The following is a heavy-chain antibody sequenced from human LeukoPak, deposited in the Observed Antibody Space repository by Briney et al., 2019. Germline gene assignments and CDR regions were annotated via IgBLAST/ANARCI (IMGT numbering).Heavy chain of an antibody. D-gene: IGHD3-22*01. CDR2: TYYRSKWYN. Sequence: SQTLSLTCAISGDSVSSNSAAWNWIRQSPSSGLEWLGRTYYRSKWYNDYAVSVKSRITVNPDTSKNQFSLRLNSVTPEHTAVYYCVRQYYYQISCYFYSPFDYWGQGTLVTVSS. V-gene: IGHV6-1*01. CDR3: VRQYYYQISCYFYSPFDY. J-gene: IGHJ4*02. CDR1: GDSVSSNSAA.